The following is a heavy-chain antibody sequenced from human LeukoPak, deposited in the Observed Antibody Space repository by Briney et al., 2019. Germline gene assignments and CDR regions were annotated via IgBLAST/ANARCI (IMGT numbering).Heavy chain of an antibody. J-gene: IGHJ6*02. CDR3: ARRFRITMVRGPPGYGMDV. Sequence: SETLSLTCTVSGGSISSTSYYWGWIRQPPGKGLEWIGSIYYSGIAYDNPSLKSRVTISVDTSKNQFSLKLSSVTAADTAVYYCARRFRITMVRGPPGYGMDVWGQGTTVTVSS. V-gene: IGHV4-39*01. CDR1: GGSISSTSYY. D-gene: IGHD3-10*01. CDR2: IYYSGIA.